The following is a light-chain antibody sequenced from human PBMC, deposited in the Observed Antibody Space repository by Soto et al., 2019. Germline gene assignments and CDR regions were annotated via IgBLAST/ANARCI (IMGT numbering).Light chain of an antibody. CDR1: QGISNY. J-gene: IGKJ3*01. V-gene: IGKV1-27*01. Sequence: DIPMTQSPSSLSASVGDRVTITCRASQGISNYLAWYRQKPGKVPKLLIYAASTLQLGVPSRFSGSGSGTDFTLTISSLQPEDVATYYCQKHNSAPFTFGPGTKVDTK. CDR3: QKHNSAPFT. CDR2: AAS.